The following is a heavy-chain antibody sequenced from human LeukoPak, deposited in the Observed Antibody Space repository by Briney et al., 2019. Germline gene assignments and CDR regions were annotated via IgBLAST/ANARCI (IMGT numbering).Heavy chain of an antibody. CDR1: GYTFTSYG. CDR2: ISVYNGNT. V-gene: IGHV1-18*01. J-gene: IGHJ4*02. D-gene: IGHD5-18*01. CDR3: ARALDTPTNDY. Sequence: ASVKVSCKASGYTFTSYGISWVRRAPGQGLEWMGWISVYNGNTIYAQRLQGRVTMTTDTSTSTAYMELRSLRSDDTAVYYCARALDTPTNDYWGQGTLVTVSS.